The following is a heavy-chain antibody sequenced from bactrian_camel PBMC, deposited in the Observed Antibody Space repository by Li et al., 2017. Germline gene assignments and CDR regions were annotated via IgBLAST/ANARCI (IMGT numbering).Heavy chain of an antibody. CDR2: LSSDGRT. D-gene: IGHD7*01. V-gene: IGHV3S55*01. CDR3: AARAVFTGCNLVSSYGY. Sequence: QVQLVESGGGSVQAGGSLRLSCTGSGFTFGDSDVGWYRQAPGNECELVSSLSSDGRTYYTDSVKDRFTISQDNAKGILYLQMDNLQPDDTAVYYCAARAVFTGCNLVSSYGYWGQGTQVTVS. J-gene: IGHJ4*01. CDR1: GFTFGDSD.